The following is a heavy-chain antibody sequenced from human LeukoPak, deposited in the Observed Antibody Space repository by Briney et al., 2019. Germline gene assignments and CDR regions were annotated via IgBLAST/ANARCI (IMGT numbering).Heavy chain of an antibody. D-gene: IGHD2/OR15-2a*01. Sequence: SETLSLTCAVYGGSFSGYYWSWIRQPPGKGLEWIGEINHSGSTNYNPSLKSRVTISVDTSKNQFSLKLSSVTAADTAVYYCARAPFQGYMDVWGKGTTVTVSS. CDR2: INHSGST. CDR1: GGSFSGYY. V-gene: IGHV4-34*01. CDR3: ARAPFQGYMDV. J-gene: IGHJ6*04.